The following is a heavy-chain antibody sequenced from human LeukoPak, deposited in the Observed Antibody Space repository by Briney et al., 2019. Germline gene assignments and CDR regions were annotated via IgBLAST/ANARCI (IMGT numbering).Heavy chain of an antibody. CDR2: INHSGST. CDR1: GGSFSGYY. D-gene: IGHD6-19*01. CDR3: ARHSSGWYPPFDY. J-gene: IGHJ4*02. Sequence: SETLSLTCAVYGGSFSGYYWSWIRRPPGKGLEWIGEINHSGSTNYNPSLKSRVTISVDTSKNQFSLKLSSVTAADTAVYYCARHSSGWYPPFDYWGQGTLVTVSS. V-gene: IGHV4-34*01.